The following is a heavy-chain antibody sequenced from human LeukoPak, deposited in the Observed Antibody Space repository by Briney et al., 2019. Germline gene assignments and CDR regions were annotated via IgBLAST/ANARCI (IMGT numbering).Heavy chain of an antibody. CDR3: ARQDIVVVPEPAEYFQH. V-gene: IGHV4-39*01. CDR1: GGSISSSSYY. J-gene: IGHJ1*01. CDR2: IYYSGST. D-gene: IGHD2-2*01. Sequence: SETLSLTCTVSGGSISSSSYYWGWIRQPPGKGLEWIGSIYYSGSTYYNPSLKSRVTISVDTSKNQFSLKLSSVTAADTAVYYCARQDIVVVPEPAEYFQHWGQGTLVTVSS.